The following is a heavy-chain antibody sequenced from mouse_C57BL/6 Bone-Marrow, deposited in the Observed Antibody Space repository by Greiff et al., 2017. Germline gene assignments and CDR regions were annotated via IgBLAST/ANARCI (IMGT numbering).Heavy chain of an antibody. J-gene: IGHJ2*01. V-gene: IGHV1-4*01. D-gene: IGHD1-1*01. CDR2: INPSSGYT. CDR1: GYTFTSYT. Sequence: QVQLQQSGAELARPGASVTMSCKASGYTFTSYTMHWVKQRPGQGLEWIGYINPSSGYTKYNQKFKDKATLTADKSSSTAYMQLSSLTSEDSAVYYCSYYGSKGYWGQGTTLTVSS. CDR3: SYYGSKGY.